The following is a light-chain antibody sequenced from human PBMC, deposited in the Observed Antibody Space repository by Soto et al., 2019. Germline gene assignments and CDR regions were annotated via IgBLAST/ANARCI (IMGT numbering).Light chain of an antibody. CDR2: GAS. Sequence: EIVLTQSPGTLSLSPGERATLSCRASQSVSSYLAWYQQKPGQAPRLLIYGASTRATGIPARFSGSGSGTGFTLTISSLQSADFAVYYCQQYNDWPLWTFGQGTKVDIK. CDR1: QSVSSY. J-gene: IGKJ1*01. CDR3: QQYNDWPLWT. V-gene: IGKV3-15*01.